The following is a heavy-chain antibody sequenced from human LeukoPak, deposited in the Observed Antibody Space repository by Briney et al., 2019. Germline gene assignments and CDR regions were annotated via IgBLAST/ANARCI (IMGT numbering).Heavy chain of an antibody. CDR1: GGSFSGYY. V-gene: IGHV4-34*01. J-gene: IGHJ5*02. CDR2: INHSGST. Sequence: ASETLSLTCAVYGGSFSGYYWSWIRQPPGKGLEWIGEINHSGSTNYNPSLKSRVTISVDTSKNQFSLKLSSVTAADTAVYYCASAHFYGDPEYNWFDPWGQGTLVTVSS. CDR3: ASAHFYGDPEYNWFDP. D-gene: IGHD4-17*01.